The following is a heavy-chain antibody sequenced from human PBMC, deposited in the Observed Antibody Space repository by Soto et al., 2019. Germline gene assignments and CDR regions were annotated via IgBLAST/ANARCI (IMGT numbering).Heavy chain of an antibody. CDR2: INAGNGNT. V-gene: IGHV1-3*01. Sequence: QVQLVQSGAEVKKPGASVKVSCKASGYTFTSYAMHWVRQAPGQRLEWMGWINAGNGNTKYSQKFQGRVTITRDTSASTDYMELISLRSEDTAVYYCSRSIVVVTALDYWGQGTLVTVSS. J-gene: IGHJ4*02. CDR1: GYTFTSYA. CDR3: SRSIVVVTALDY. D-gene: IGHD2-21*02.